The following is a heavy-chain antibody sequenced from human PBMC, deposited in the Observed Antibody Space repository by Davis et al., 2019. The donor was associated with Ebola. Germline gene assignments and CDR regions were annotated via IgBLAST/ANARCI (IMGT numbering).Heavy chain of an antibody. CDR2: ISSSGSTI. CDR3: ARAKIVVVASHPYYYYGMDV. V-gene: IGHV3-11*01. CDR1: GFTFSDYY. Sequence: PGGSLRLSCAASGFTFSDYYMSWIRQAPGKGLEWVSYISSSGSTIYYADSVKGRFTNSRDNAKNSLYLQMTSLKAEEPAVYYCARAKIVVVASHPYYYYGMDVWGQGTTVTVSS. J-gene: IGHJ6*02. D-gene: IGHD2-15*01.